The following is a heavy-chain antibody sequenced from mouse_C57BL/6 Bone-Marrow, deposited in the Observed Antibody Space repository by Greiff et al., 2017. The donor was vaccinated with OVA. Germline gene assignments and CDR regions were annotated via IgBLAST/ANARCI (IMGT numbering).Heavy chain of an antibody. CDR1: GYTFTSYD. CDR2: IYPRDGST. CDR3: ARSGTGPCWYFDV. J-gene: IGHJ1*03. D-gene: IGHD4-1*01. Sequence: QVQLQQSGPELVKPGASVKLSCKASGYTFTSYDINWVKQRPGQGLEWIGWIYPRDGSTKYNEKFKGKATLTVDTSSSTAYMELHSLTSEDSAVYFCARSGTGPCWYFDVWGTGTTVTVSS. V-gene: IGHV1-85*01.